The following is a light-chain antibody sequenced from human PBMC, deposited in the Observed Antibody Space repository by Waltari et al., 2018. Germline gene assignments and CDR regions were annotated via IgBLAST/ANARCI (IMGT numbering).Light chain of an antibody. J-gene: IGKJ2*01. V-gene: IGKV2-28*01. CDR2: LGS. CDR3: MQVLQTPYT. Sequence: DIVMTQSPLSLPVTPGEPASISCRSSQSLLHSNGYNYLDWYVQKTGQSPQLLIYLGSERASGAPDRFRGSGSGTDFTLKISRVEAEDVGVYFCMQVLQTPYTFGQGTKLEIK. CDR1: QSLLHSNGYNY.